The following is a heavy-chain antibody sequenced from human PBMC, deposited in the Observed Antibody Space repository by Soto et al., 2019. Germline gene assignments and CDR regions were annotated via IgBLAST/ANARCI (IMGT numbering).Heavy chain of an antibody. J-gene: IGHJ6*02. Sequence: SLRPSTYVYGLFCSDDYILWILGAPGHGVGGGVGISYDGTNKYNGDSAKGRFTIARDNTQNTLYLEMNSLSEEDTAVYYCSKDAGGTTPHGPSLGAWYFYYAMDVWGQGTTVTVSS. D-gene: IGHD3-16*01. CDR3: SKDAGGTTPHGPSLGAWYFYYAMDV. CDR2: ISYDGTNK. V-gene: IGHV3-30*18. CDR1: GLFCSDDY.